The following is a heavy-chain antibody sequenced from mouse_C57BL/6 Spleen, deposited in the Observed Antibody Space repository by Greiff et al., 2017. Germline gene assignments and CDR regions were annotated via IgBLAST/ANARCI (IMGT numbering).Heavy chain of an antibody. CDR3: AYYYFDY. D-gene: IGHD1-1*02. V-gene: IGHV5-17*01. CDR1: GFTFSDYG. Sequence: EVKLVESGGGLVKPGGSLKLSCAASGFTFSDYGMHWVRQAPEKGLEWVAYISSGSSTIYYADTVKGRFTISRDNAKNTLFLQMTSLRSEDTAMYYCAYYYFDYWGQGTTLTVSS. CDR2: ISSGSSTI. J-gene: IGHJ2*01.